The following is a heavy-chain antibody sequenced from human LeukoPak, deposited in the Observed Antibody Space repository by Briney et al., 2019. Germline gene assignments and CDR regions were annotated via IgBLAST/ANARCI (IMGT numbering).Heavy chain of an antibody. Sequence: PSETLSLTCNVSGGSISSYYWSWIRQPPGKGLEWIGYIYYSGSTNYNPSLKSRVTISVDTSKNQFSLKLSSVTAADTAVYYCARGHLTWGSWFDPWGQGTLVTVSS. CDR2: IYYSGST. V-gene: IGHV4-59*01. CDR1: GGSISSYY. D-gene: IGHD7-27*01. J-gene: IGHJ5*02. CDR3: ARGHLTWGSWFDP.